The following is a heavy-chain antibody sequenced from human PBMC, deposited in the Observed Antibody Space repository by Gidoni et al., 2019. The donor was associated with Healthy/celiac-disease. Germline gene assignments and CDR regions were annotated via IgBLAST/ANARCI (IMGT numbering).Heavy chain of an antibody. V-gene: IGHV4-34*01. D-gene: IGHD6-13*01. CDR3: ARGGLYSSSWYNIRSGGWFDP. CDR2: INHSGST. J-gene: IGHJ5*02. CDR1: GGSFSGYY. Sequence: QVQLQQWGAGLLQPSETLSLTCAVYGGSFSGYYWSWIRQPPGKGLEWIGEINHSGSTNYNPSLKSRVTISVDTSKNQFSLKLSSVTAADTAVYYCARGGLYSSSWYNIRSGGWFDPWGQGTLVTVSS.